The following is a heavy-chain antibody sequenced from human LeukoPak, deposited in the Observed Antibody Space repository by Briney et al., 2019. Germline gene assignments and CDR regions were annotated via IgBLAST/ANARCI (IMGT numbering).Heavy chain of an antibody. Sequence: ASVKVSCKASGYTFTSYGISWVRQAPGQGLEWMGWISAYNGNTNYAQKLQGRVTMTTDTSTSTAYMELRSLRSDDTAVYYCARRRRNYYGSGGPDAFDIWGQGTMVTVSS. CDR1: GYTFTSYG. CDR2: ISAYNGNT. CDR3: ARRRRNYYGSGGPDAFDI. D-gene: IGHD3-10*01. V-gene: IGHV1-18*01. J-gene: IGHJ3*02.